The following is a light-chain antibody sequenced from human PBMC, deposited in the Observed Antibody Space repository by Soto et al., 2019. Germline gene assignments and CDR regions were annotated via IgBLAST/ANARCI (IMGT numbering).Light chain of an antibody. CDR1: QNILYKSKNKNY. J-gene: IGKJ3*01. CDR2: WAS. CDR3: QQSHTTPFT. Sequence: IVMTQSPESLGMSLCERPTINCKSSQNILYKSKNKNYLAWYQQKRGQPPKLLIYWASTQESGVPDRFSGIGSGTDGTITINSLKAEDGSVYVCQQSHTTPFTFGPGTKVDNK. V-gene: IGKV4-1*01.